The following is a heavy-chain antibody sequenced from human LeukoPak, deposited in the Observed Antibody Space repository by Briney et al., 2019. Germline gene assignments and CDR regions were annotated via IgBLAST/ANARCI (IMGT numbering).Heavy chain of an antibody. J-gene: IGHJ4*02. D-gene: IGHD3-16*01. CDR1: GFTFSNAW. Sequence: GGSLRLSCAASGFTFSNAWMSWVRQAPGKGLEWVSLISHAGGAYYADSVKGRFAISRDESKDTLSLQMNSLRVEDTAVYYCARGLRFGGFWAHFDYWGLGTLVTVSS. CDR3: ARGLRFGGFWAHFDY. V-gene: IGHV3-66*01. CDR2: ISHAGGA.